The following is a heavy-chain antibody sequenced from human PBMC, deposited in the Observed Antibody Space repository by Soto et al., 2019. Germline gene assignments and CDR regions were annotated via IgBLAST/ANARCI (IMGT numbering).Heavy chain of an antibody. V-gene: IGHV4-59*01. Sequence: KLSATLSLPCTLSGGSISSYYWSWIRQPPGKGLEGIGYIYYSGSTNYNPSLKSRVTISVDTSKNQFSLKLSSVTAADTAVYYCARDLRGWFDPWGQGTLVTVSS. CDR3: ARDLRGWFDP. J-gene: IGHJ5*02. CDR1: GGSISSYY. D-gene: IGHD3-16*01. CDR2: IYYSGST.